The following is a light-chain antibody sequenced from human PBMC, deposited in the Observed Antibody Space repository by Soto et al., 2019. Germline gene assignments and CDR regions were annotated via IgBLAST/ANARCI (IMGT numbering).Light chain of an antibody. V-gene: IGKV3-20*01. CDR1: QSVSSSY. CDR3: QKYNSYSRK. J-gene: IGKJ1*01. Sequence: EIVFTHSPFTLSLSPVERATLSFMASQSVSSSYLAWYQQKPGQAPRLLIYGASSRATGIPDRFSGSGSGTEFTLTISSLQPDDFATYYCQKYNSYSRKFGQGTKVDIK. CDR2: GAS.